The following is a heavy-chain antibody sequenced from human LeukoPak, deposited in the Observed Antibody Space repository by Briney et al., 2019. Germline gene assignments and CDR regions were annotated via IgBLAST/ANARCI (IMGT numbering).Heavy chain of an antibody. Sequence: ASVKVSCKVSGYTLTELSMHWVRQAPGKGPEWMGGFDPDDGQTIYARKFQGRVTMTEDRSTDTAYMELSSLRSEDTAVYYCATSRYTYAEFFDYWGQGTLVTVSS. CDR2: FDPDDGQT. D-gene: IGHD5-18*01. CDR1: GYTLTELS. V-gene: IGHV1-24*01. J-gene: IGHJ4*02. CDR3: ATSRYTYAEFFDY.